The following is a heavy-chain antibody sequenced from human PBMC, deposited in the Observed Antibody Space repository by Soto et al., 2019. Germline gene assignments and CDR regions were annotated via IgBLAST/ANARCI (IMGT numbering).Heavy chain of an antibody. CDR2: IKSTNDGGTT. V-gene: IGHV3-15*01. CDR3: AADLPGHGGGYEFDY. J-gene: IGHJ4*01. D-gene: IGHD2-15*01. Sequence: GGSLRLSCAASGFTLSSAWVTWVRQAPGEGLEWLGRIKSTNDGGTTDYAAPVKGRFTISRDDSKNTVYLQMNSLRTEDTALYYCAADLPGHGGGYEFDYWGQGTPVTVSS. CDR1: GFTLSSAW.